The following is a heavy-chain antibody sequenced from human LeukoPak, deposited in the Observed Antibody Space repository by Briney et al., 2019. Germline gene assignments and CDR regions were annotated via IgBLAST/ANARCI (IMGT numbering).Heavy chain of an antibody. CDR2: IYSSGST. CDR3: ARELFPQGANCFDP. CDR1: GCSVSNHY. J-gene: IGHJ5*02. Sequence: SETLSLTCTVSGCSVSNHYWTWIRQPAGKGLEWIGRIYSSGSTNYHPSLKSRVTMSVDTSKNQFSLKLSSLTAADTAVYYCARELFPQGANCFDPWGQGTLVTVSS. D-gene: IGHD3-10*02. V-gene: IGHV4-4*07.